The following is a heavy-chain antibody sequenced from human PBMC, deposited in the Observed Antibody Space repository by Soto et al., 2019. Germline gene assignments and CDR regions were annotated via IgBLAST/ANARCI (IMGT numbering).Heavy chain of an antibody. Sequence: NPSETLSLTCTVSGGSISSGGYYWSWIRQHPGKGLEWIGYTYYSGSTYYNPSLKSRVTISVDTSKNQFSLKLSSVTAADTAVYYCARGLRQENWFDPWGQGTLVTVSS. CDR2: TYYSGST. CDR3: ARGLRQENWFDP. J-gene: IGHJ5*02. V-gene: IGHV4-31*03. CDR1: GGSISSGGYY.